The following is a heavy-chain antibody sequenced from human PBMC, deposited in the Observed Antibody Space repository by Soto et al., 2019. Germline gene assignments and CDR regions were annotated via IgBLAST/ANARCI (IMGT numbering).Heavy chain of an antibody. CDR2: ISYDGSNK. CDR3: ARDAIEVVTAIRYFDS. Sequence: QVQLVESGGGVVQPGRSLRLSCAASGFTFSSYAMHWVRQAPGKGLEWVAVISYDGSNKYYADSVKGRFTISRDNSKNTLYLQMNSLRAEDTAVYYCARDAIEVVTAIRYFDSWGQGTLVTVSS. V-gene: IGHV3-30-3*01. J-gene: IGHJ4*02. D-gene: IGHD2-21*02. CDR1: GFTFSSYA.